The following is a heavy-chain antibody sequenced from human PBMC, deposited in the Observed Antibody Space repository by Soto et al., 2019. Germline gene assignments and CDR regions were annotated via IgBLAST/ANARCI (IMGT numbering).Heavy chain of an antibody. D-gene: IGHD2-15*01. CDR1: GFTFTSSA. CDR2: IVVGSGNT. CDR3: AAGLGYCSGGSCYFDY. Sequence: ASVKFSCKASGFTFTSSAVQWVRQARGQRLEWIGWIVVGSGNTNYAQKFQGRVTITRDMSTSTAYMELSSLRSEDTAVYYCAAGLGYCSGGSCYFDYWGQGTLVTVSS. J-gene: IGHJ4*02. V-gene: IGHV1-58*01.